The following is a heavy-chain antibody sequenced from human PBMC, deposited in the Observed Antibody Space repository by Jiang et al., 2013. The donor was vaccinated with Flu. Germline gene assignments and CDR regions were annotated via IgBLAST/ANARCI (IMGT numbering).Heavy chain of an antibody. CDR1: GFSLSTSGMC. D-gene: IGHD3-3*01. J-gene: IGHJ4*02. CDR2: IDWDDDK. V-gene: IGHV2-70*01. Sequence: KPTQTLTLTCTFSGFSLSTSGMCVSWIRQPPGKALEWLALIDWDDDKYYSTSLKTRLTISKDTSKNQVVLTMTNMDPVDTATYYCARISRGTNYDFWSGYYSGYYFDYWGQGTLVTVSS. CDR3: ARISRGTNYDFWSGYYSGYYFDY.